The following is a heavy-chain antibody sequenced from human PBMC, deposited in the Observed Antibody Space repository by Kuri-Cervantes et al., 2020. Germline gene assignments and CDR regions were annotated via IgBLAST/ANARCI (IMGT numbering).Heavy chain of an antibody. V-gene: IGHV1-2*02. J-gene: IGHJ4*02. D-gene: IGHD2-2*01. Sequence: VKVSCKASRYTFTKYFTQWVRQAPGQGLEWMGWINPNSGGTNYAQKFQGRVTMTRDTSISTAYMELSRLRSDDTAVYYCARETPQYCSSTSCYYWDYWGQGTLVTVSS. CDR2: INPNSGGT. CDR3: ARETPQYCSSTSCYYWDY. CDR1: RYTFTKYF.